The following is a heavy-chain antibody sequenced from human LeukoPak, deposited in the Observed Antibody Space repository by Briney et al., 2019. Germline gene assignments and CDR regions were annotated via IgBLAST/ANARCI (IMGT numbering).Heavy chain of an antibody. CDR3: ARVRVFARLSVVRPREVNCFDP. CDR1: GFTFSHYG. V-gene: IGHV3-23*01. D-gene: IGHD2-21*01. CDR2: IRSNGITT. Sequence: GGTLRLSCAASGFTFSHYGMNWVRHTPGKGLEWVSGIRSNGITTYYADSVKGRFTTSRDNSKNTLYLQMNNLRAEDTAVYYCARVRVFARLSVVRPREVNCFDPWGQGTLVTVSS. J-gene: IGHJ5*02.